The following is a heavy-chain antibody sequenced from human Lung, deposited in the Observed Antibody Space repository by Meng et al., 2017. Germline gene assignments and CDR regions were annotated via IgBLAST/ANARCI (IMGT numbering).Heavy chain of an antibody. J-gene: IGHJ2*01. CDR2: IYNSGST. CDR1: GGSISSSNYY. V-gene: IGHV4-30-4*01. CDR3: ARGQKGYFDL. Sequence: QGQRQESGPGLVNPSQTLSLTCTVSGGSISSSNYYWSWSRQPPGKGLEWSGHIYNSGSTYYNPSLKSRITISVDTSKNQFSLKLSSVTAADTAVYYCARGQKGYFDLWGRGTLVTVSS.